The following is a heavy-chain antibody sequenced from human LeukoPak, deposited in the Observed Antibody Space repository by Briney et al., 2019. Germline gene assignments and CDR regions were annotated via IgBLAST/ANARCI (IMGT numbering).Heavy chain of an antibody. Sequence: PSETLSLTCTVSGGSISSYYWSWIRQPAGKGLEWIGRIYTSGSTNYNPSFKSRVTMSVDTSKNQFSLKLSSVTAADTAVYYCATSRYSSGGNYYYYGMDVWGQGTTVTVSS. CDR3: ATSRYSSGGNYYYYGMDV. D-gene: IGHD6-19*01. V-gene: IGHV4-4*07. J-gene: IGHJ6*02. CDR2: IYTSGST. CDR1: GGSISSYY.